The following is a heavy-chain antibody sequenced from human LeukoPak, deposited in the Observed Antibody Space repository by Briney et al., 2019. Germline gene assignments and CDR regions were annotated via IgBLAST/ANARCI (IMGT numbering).Heavy chain of an antibody. CDR2: ISSSSSYI. Sequence: GGSLRLSCAASGFTFSSYSMNWVRQAPGKGLEWVSSISSSSSYIYYADSVKGRFTISRDNAKNSLYLQMNSLRAEDTAVYYCARGLGTLGYDAFDIWGQGTMVTVSS. J-gene: IGHJ3*02. CDR3: ARGLGTLGYDAFDI. CDR1: GFTFSSYS. D-gene: IGHD7-27*01. V-gene: IGHV3-21*01.